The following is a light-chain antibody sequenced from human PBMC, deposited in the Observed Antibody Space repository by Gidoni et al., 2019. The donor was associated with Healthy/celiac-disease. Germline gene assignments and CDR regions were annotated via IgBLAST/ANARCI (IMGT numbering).Light chain of an antibody. V-gene: IGLV3-21*02. J-gene: IGLJ2*01. Sequence: SSVLPQPPPVSVAPGQTARITWGGNNIGSKSVHWYQQKPGQAPVLVVYDDSDRPSGIPERFSGSNSGNTATLTISRVEAGDEADYYCQVWDSSSDHVVFGGGTKLTVL. CDR3: QVWDSSSDHVV. CDR2: DDS. CDR1: NIGSKS.